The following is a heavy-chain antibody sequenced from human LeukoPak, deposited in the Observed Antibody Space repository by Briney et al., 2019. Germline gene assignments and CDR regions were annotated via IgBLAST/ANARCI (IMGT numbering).Heavy chain of an antibody. J-gene: IGHJ4*02. D-gene: IGHD1-26*01. CDR3: ARARSGKWGFDY. CDR1: SASGSFSGYY. Sequence: SETLSLTCAVYSASGSFSGYYWSWIRQPPGKGLEWIGEISHTGNTNYNPSLKSRVIISVDTSKNQFSLKLTSVTAADTAVYYCARARSGKWGFDYWGQGTLVTVSS. V-gene: IGHV4-34*01. CDR2: ISHTGNT.